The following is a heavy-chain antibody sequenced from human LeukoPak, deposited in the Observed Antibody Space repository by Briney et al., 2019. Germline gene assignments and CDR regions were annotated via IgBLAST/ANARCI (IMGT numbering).Heavy chain of an antibody. CDR3: ARLPGGMTTVVRKAFDF. CDR2: IYYSGST. V-gene: IGHV4-39*01. J-gene: IGHJ3*01. Sequence: SETLSLTCTVSGGSISSSSYYWGWIRQPPGKGLEWIGSIYYSGSTYYNPSLKSRVTISVDTSKNQFSLKLSSVTAADTAVYYCARLPGGMTTVVRKAFDFWGQGTMVTVSS. D-gene: IGHD4-23*01. CDR1: GGSISSSSYY.